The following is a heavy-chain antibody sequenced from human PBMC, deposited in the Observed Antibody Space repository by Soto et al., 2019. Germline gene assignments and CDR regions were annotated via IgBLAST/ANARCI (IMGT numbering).Heavy chain of an antibody. D-gene: IGHD6-6*01. CDR3: ARGYSNSWHNWFGP. CDR1: GFTFSTYW. Sequence: EVQLVASGGGLVQPGGSLRLSCAASGFTFSTYWMHWVRQGPGKGLVWVSRINSDGSSTTYADSVKGRFTISRDNAKNTLYLQMNSLRVEDTAVYYCARGYSNSWHNWFGPWGQGTLVTVSS. J-gene: IGHJ5*02. CDR2: INSDGSST. V-gene: IGHV3-74*01.